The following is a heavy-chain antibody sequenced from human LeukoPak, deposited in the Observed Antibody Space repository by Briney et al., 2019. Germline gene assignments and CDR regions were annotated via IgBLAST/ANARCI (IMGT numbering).Heavy chain of an antibody. CDR2: IYYSGST. V-gene: IGHV4-39*01. D-gene: IGHD6-19*01. CDR1: GGSISSSSYY. Sequence: PSETLSLTCTVSGGSISSSSYYWGWIRQPPGKGLEWIGSIYYSGSTYYNPSLKSRVTISVDTSKNQFSLKLSSVTAADTAVYYCARFRSSGYSSGWFYVSEAYYFDYWGQGTLVTVSS. CDR3: ARFRSSGYSSGWFYVSEAYYFDY. J-gene: IGHJ4*02.